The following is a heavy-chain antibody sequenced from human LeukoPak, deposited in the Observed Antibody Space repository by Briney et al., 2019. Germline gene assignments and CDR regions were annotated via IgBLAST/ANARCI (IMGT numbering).Heavy chain of an antibody. J-gene: IGHJ4*02. CDR2: INYSGRT. Sequence: SETLSLTCTVSGGSLNSNEYYWSWLRQPPGKGLEWIGYINYSGRTYYSPSLKSRISISVDTSRNQFSLRLTSVTAADTAVYYCARTRHYGDDGVPVFDYWGQGTLVTVSS. CDR3: ARTRHYGDDGVPVFDY. V-gene: IGHV4-30-4*01. CDR1: GGSLNSNEYY. D-gene: IGHD4-17*01.